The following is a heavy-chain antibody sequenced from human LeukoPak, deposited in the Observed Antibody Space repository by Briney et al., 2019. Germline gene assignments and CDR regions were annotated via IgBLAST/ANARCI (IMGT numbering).Heavy chain of an antibody. Sequence: ASVKVSCKASGGTFSSYPFTWVRQAPGHRLEWMGWINVGNGNTKYSNNFQGRVTITRDTSASTAYMDMSSLRSEDTAVYYCARMTLNGMDVWGQGTRVTVSS. D-gene: IGHD2-21*02. V-gene: IGHV1-3*01. CDR2: INVGNGNT. CDR1: GGTFSSYP. J-gene: IGHJ6*02. CDR3: ARMTLNGMDV.